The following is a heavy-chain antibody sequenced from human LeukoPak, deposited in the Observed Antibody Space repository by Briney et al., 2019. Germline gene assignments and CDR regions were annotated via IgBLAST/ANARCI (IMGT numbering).Heavy chain of an antibody. CDR1: GFTFSSYG. J-gene: IGHJ3*01. D-gene: IGHD6-6*01. Sequence: GRSLRLSCAASGFTFSSYGMHWVRQAPGKGLEWVAVIWYDGSNKYYADSVKGRFTMSRDNAKNSSYLQMNGLRADDTAMYYCARDYTSSSGRAFDVWGQGTMVTVSS. CDR3: ARDYTSSSGRAFDV. V-gene: IGHV3-33*01. CDR2: IWYDGSNK.